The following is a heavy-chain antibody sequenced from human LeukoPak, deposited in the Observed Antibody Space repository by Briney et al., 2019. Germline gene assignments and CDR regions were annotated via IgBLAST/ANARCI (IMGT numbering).Heavy chain of an antibody. D-gene: IGHD6-13*01. Sequence: ASVKVSCKASGYTFTRYYMHWVRQAPGQGLEWMGIINPSGGSTSYAQKFQGRVTMTRDTSTSTVYMELSSLRSEDTAVYYCARDAAAGTENYYYYYMDVWGKGTTVTVSS. CDR1: GYTFTRYY. V-gene: IGHV1-46*01. CDR3: ARDAAAGTENYYYYYMDV. CDR2: INPSGGST. J-gene: IGHJ6*03.